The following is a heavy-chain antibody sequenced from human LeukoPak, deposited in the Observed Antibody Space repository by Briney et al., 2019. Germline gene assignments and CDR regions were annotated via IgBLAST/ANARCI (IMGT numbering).Heavy chain of an antibody. D-gene: IGHD3-22*01. CDR2: IYSGGST. CDR3: ARETYYYDSSGYPLNWFDP. Sequence: PGGSLRLSCAASGFTVSSNYMSWVRQAPGKGLEWVSVIYSGGSTYYADSVKGRLTISRDNSKNTLYLQMNSLRAEDTAVYYCARETYYYDSSGYPLNWFDPWGQGTLVTVSS. CDR1: GFTVSSNY. J-gene: IGHJ5*02. V-gene: IGHV3-53*01.